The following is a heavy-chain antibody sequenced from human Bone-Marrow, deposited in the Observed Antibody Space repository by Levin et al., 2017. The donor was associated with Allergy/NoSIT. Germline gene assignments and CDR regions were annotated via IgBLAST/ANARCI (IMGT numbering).Heavy chain of an antibody. J-gene: IGHJ1*01. Sequence: GESLKISCKGSGYSFTSYWIGWVRQMPGKGLEWMGIIYPGDSDTRYSPSFQGQVTISADKSISTAYLQWSSLKASDTAMYYCGGIAAAGTRRTGGGLYFQHWGQGTLVTVSS. D-gene: IGHD6-13*01. V-gene: IGHV5-51*01. CDR2: IYPGDSDT. CDR1: GYSFTSYW. CDR3: GGIAAAGTRRTGGGLYFQH.